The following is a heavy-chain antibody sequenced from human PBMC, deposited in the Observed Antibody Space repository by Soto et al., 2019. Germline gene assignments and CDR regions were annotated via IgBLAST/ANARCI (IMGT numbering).Heavy chain of an antibody. D-gene: IGHD5-12*01. CDR2: IHPSDFDT. J-gene: IGHJ5*02. V-gene: IGHV5-51*01. CDR3: AIHSTGYEDS. Sequence: GESLKLSCTGSGYSFTRYWIGWVRQMPGKGLEWMGIIHPSDFDTRYSPSFQGQVTISADKSISTAYLQWSSLRASDTAMYYCAIHSTGYEDSWGQGTLVTVSS. CDR1: GYSFTRYW.